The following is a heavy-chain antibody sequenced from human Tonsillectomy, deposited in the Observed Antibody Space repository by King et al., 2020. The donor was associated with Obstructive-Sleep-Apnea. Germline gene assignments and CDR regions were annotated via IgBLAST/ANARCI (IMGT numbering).Heavy chain of an antibody. D-gene: IGHD5-18*01. CDR2: IWYDGSNK. CDR3: ARGGEIQLWTEFPFDI. CDR1: GFTFSSYG. V-gene: IGHV3-33*01. J-gene: IGHJ3*02. Sequence: VQLVESGGGVVQPGRSLRLSCAASGFTFSSYGMHWVRQAPGKGLEWVAVIWYDGSNKYYADSVKGRFTISRDNSKNTLYLQMNSLRAEDTAVYYCARGGEIQLWTEFPFDIWGQGTMVTVSS.